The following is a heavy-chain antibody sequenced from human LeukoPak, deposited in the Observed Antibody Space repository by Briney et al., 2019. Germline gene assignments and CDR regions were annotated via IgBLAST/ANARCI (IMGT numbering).Heavy chain of an antibody. Sequence: SETLSLTCAVYGGSFSGYYLSWIRQPPGKGLEWIEEINHSGSTDYNPSLKSRVTISVDTSKNQFSLKLSSVTAADTAVYYCARGPRLSGSYSPPYYYYYMDVWGKGTTVTVSS. D-gene: IGHD1-26*01. CDR2: INHSGST. J-gene: IGHJ6*03. CDR3: ARGPRLSGSYSPPYYYYYMDV. V-gene: IGHV4-34*01. CDR1: GGSFSGYY.